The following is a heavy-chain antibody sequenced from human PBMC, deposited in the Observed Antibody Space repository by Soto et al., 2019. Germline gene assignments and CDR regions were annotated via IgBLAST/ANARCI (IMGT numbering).Heavy chain of an antibody. V-gene: IGHV1-24*01. CDR2: FDPEDGET. J-gene: IGHJ4*02. CDR3: ATPPYGSSSTSCYDY. D-gene: IGHD2-2*01. CDR1: GYTLTELS. Sequence: ASVKVSCKVSGYTLTELSIHWVRQAPGKGLEWMGGFDPEDGETIYAQKFQGRVTMTEDTSTDTAYMELSSLRSEDTAVYYCATPPYGSSSTSCYDYWGQGTLVTVSS.